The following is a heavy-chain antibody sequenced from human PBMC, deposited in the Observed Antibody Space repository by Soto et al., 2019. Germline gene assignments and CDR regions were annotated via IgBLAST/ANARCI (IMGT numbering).Heavy chain of an antibody. J-gene: IGHJ6*02. CDR3: TPGDYYGMDF. CDR1: GFTFSNAW. Sequence: GGSLRLSCAASGFTFSNAWMSWVRQAPGKGLEWVGRIKSKTDGGTTDYAAPVKVRFTSSSDDSKHTLYLQMDSLKTEDTAVYYCTPGDYYGMDFWGQGTTVTVSS. V-gene: IGHV3-15*01. CDR2: IKSKTDGGTT.